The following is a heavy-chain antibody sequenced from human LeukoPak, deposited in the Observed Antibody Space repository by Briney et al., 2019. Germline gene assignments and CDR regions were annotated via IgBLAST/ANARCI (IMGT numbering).Heavy chain of an antibody. CDR3: ARHRYTYGPGFSY. Sequence: SETLSLTCTVSGGSISSYYWSWIRQPPGKGLEWIGYIYYSGNTKYNPSLKSRVTISVDTSKNEFSLKLSSVTASDTALYYCARHRYTYGPGFSYWGQGTLVTVSS. V-gene: IGHV4-59*08. CDR2: IYYSGNT. J-gene: IGHJ4*02. CDR1: GGSISSYY. D-gene: IGHD5-18*01.